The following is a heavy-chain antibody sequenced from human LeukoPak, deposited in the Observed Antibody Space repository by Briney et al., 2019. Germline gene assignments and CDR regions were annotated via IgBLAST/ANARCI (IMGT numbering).Heavy chain of an antibody. CDR2: INHSGST. V-gene: IGHV4-34*01. D-gene: IGHD2-2*01. CDR1: GGSFSGYY. J-gene: IGHJ5*02. Sequence: SETLSFTCAVYGGSFSGYYWSWIRQPPGKGLEWIGEINHSGSTNYNPSLKSRVTISVDTSKNQFSLKLSSVTAADTAVYYCAREWRYCSSTSCPRNWFDPWGQGTLVTVSS. CDR3: AREWRYCSSTSCPRNWFDP.